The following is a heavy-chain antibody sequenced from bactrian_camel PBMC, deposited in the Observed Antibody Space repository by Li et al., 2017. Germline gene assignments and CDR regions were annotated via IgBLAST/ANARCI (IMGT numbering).Heavy chain of an antibody. D-gene: IGHD5*01. CDR1: GFKMSTAF. V-gene: IGHV3S40*01. CDR3: AARQPCRVWLGYEDPGEYNI. Sequence: VQLVESGGGLVQAGGSMRLSCAASGFKMSTAFMRWVRQAPGKEREGVAAIYTGGGRTYIGDSVKGRFTISQDNVKSTVYLQMNSLQPEDTAMYYCAARQPCRVWLGYEDPGEYNIWGQGTQVTVS. CDR2: IYTGGGRT. J-gene: IGHJ4*01.